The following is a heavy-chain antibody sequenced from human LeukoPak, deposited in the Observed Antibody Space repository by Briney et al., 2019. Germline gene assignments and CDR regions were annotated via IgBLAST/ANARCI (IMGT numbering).Heavy chain of an antibody. D-gene: IGHD4-17*01. V-gene: IGHV3-48*01. CDR3: ATDYYGDYSFQH. Sequence: TGGSLRLSCAASGFTFSIYSINWVRQAPGKGLEWVSYISSSSSTIYYADSVKGRFTISRDNAKNSLYLQMNSLRAEDTAVYYCATDYYGDYSFQHWGQGPLVIVSS. CDR1: GFTFSIYS. J-gene: IGHJ1*01. CDR2: ISSSSSTI.